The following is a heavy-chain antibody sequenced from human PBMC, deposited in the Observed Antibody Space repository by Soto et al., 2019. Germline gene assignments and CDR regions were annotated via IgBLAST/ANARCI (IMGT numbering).Heavy chain of an antibody. J-gene: IGHJ4*02. CDR3: ARTRGYSDYALDY. CDR2: ISYSGVIT. CDR1: GFTFSSYA. Sequence: GGSLRLSCAASGFTFSSYAMTWVRQAPGKGLEWVSAISYSGVITYYADSVKGRFTISRDSSENTLSLQMNSLRVDDTAVYYCARTRGYSDYALDYWGQGTLVTVSS. D-gene: IGHD5-12*01. V-gene: IGHV3-23*01.